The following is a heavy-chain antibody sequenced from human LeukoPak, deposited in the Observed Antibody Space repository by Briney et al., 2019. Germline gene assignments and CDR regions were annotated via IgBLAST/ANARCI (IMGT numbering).Heavy chain of an antibody. CDR1: GGSISSGGHY. J-gene: IGHJ4*02. D-gene: IGHD1/OR15-1a*01. CDR2: TFYSGTT. V-gene: IGHV4-31*03. CDR3: AIGGTDGVLGTLDS. Sequence: PSETLSLTCTVSGGSISSGGHYWSWIRQHPGKGLDWIGYTFYSGTTYYSPSLRSRLSISLDTSKNQFSLNLSSVTAADTAMYVCAIGGTDGVLGTLDSWGQGTRVTVSS.